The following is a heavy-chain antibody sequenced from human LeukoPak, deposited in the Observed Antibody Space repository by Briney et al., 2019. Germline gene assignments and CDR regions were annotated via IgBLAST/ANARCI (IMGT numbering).Heavy chain of an antibody. CDR1: GYTFTGYY. Sequence: ASVTVSCKASGYTFTGYYMHWVRQAPGQGLECMGWINPNSGGTNYAQKFQGRVTMTRDTSISTAYMELSRLRSDDTAVYYCARVPFGSSGYGTIDYGGQGTLVTVSA. V-gene: IGHV1-2*02. J-gene: IGHJ4*02. CDR3: ARVPFGSSGYGTIDY. D-gene: IGHD3-22*01. CDR2: INPNSGGT.